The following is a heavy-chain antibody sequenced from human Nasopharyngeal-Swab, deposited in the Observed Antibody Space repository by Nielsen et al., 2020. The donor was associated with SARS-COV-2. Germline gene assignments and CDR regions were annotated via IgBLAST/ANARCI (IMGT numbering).Heavy chain of an antibody. CDR1: GYTFTDES. CDR3: ARGGPIDF. V-gene: IGHV7-4-1*02. CDR2: INTNTAKP. D-gene: IGHD1-26*01. J-gene: IGHJ4*02. Sequence: SVKVSCKASGYTFTDESLNWVRQAPGQGLEWMGWINTNTAKPTYAQAFTGRFVFSSDTSVSTAYLQISSLKTEDTAFYYCARGGPIDFWGQGTLVSVSS.